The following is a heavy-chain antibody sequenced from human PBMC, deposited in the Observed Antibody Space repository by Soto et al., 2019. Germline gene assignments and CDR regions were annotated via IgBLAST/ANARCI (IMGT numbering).Heavy chain of an antibody. CDR2: ISSSSSTI. V-gene: IGHV3-48*01. J-gene: IGHJ4*02. CDR3: ARDTSRRYCSGGSCYPFDY. Sequence: GGSLRLSCAASGFTFSSYRMNWVRQAPGKGLEWVSYISSSSSTIYYADSVKGRFTISRDNAKNSLYLQMNSLRAEDTAVYYCARDTSRRYCSGGSCYPFDYWGQGTLVTVSS. CDR1: GFTFSSYR. D-gene: IGHD2-15*01.